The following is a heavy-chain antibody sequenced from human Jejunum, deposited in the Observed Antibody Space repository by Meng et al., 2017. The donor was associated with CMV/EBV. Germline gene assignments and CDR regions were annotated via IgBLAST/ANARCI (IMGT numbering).Heavy chain of an antibody. CDR1: GFSVSSNF. CDR2: IYSGGGT. Sequence: QLVEVGGGLVQPGGSLRLSCAAPGFSVSSNFMSWVRQAPGKGLEWVSIIYSGGGTDYADSVKGRFTISRDNSKNTLYLQMNSLGAEDTAVYYCASPPPIGAALDYWGQGTLVTVSS. CDR3: ASPPPIGAALDY. V-gene: IGHV3-66*01. J-gene: IGHJ4*02. D-gene: IGHD6-6*01.